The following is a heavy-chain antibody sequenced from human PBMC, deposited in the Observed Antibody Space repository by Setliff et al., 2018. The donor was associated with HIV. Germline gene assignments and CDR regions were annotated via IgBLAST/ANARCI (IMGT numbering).Heavy chain of an antibody. J-gene: IGHJ5*01. V-gene: IGHV3-7*03. Sequence: PGGSLRLSCAASGFTFSAHQMSWVRQPPGKGLEWVANIKADGTDKYYVDSVKGRFAISRDNSKNSLYLQMSSLRAGDTAVYYCARDWNGDGRSIDSWGQGTLVTVSS. D-gene: IGHD1-1*01. CDR3: ARDWNGDGRSIDS. CDR1: GFTFSAHQ. CDR2: IKADGTDK.